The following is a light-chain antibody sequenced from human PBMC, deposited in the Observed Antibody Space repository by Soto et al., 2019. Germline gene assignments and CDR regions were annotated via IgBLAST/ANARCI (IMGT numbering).Light chain of an antibody. Sequence: DIHMTQAPSSLSSSVGDRFTITCRASLSMNNYLNWYQQKPGKDPKLLIFAASSLQSGVPSRFSGSGSGTDFTLTISSLQPEDFATYYCQQSYSNLFTFGPVTRLDIK. V-gene: IGKV1-39*01. CDR3: QQSYSNLFT. CDR1: LSMNNY. J-gene: IGKJ3*01. CDR2: AAS.